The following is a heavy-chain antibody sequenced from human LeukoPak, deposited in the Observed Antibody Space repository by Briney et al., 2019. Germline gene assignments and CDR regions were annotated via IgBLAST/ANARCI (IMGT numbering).Heavy chain of an antibody. CDR3: ARGGQLVRYYYMDV. CDR2: ISCSRSYI. V-gene: IGHV3-21*01. Sequence: GGSLTLSCTASGFTFSIYSINGARQATGRGVECVLSISCSRSYIFYTDSVKGRFTISRDNAKNSLSPQVNSLSGEDTAAYYCARGGQLVRYYYMDVWGKGTTVTVSS. CDR1: GFTFSIYS. D-gene: IGHD6-6*01. J-gene: IGHJ6*03.